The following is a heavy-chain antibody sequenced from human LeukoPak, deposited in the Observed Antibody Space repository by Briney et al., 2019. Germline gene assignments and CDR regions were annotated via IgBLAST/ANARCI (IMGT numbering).Heavy chain of an antibody. CDR2: ISYDGSNK. CDR3: ARDSPYCTNGVCSIHPELDY. J-gene: IGHJ4*02. V-gene: IGHV3-30-3*01. Sequence: GRSLRLSCAASGFTFSSYAMHWVRQAPGKGLEWVAVISYDGSNKYYADSVKGRFTISRDNSKNTLYLQMNSLRAEDTAVYYCARDSPYCTNGVCSIHPELDYWGQGTLVTVSS. CDR1: GFTFSSYA. D-gene: IGHD2-8*01.